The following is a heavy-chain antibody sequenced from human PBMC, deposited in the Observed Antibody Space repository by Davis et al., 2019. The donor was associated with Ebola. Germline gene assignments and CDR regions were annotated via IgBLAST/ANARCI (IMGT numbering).Heavy chain of an antibody. CDR3: ARDRGSYPWDY. CDR2: INPSGGST. CDR1: GYTFTSYY. V-gene: IGHV1-46*01. J-gene: IGHJ4*02. Sequence: ASVKVSCKASGYTFTSYYMHWVRQAPGQGLEWMGIINPSGGSTSYAQKFQGRVTMTRDTSTSTVYMELSSLRSDDTAVYYCARDRGSYPWDYWGQGTLVTVSS. D-gene: IGHD1-26*01.